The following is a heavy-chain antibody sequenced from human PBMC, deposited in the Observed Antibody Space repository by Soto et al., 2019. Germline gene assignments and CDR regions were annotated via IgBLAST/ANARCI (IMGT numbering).Heavy chain of an antibody. V-gene: IGHV4-39*02. J-gene: IGHJ5*02. CDR1: GGSISSSSYY. CDR3: ARDYGDYIPENWFDP. D-gene: IGHD4-17*01. CDR2: IYYSGST. Sequence: SETLSLTCTVSGGSISSSSYYWGWIRQPPGKGLEWIGSIYYSGSTYYNPSLKSRVTISVDTSKNQFSLKLSSVTAADTAVYYCARDYGDYIPENWFDPWGQGTLVTVSS.